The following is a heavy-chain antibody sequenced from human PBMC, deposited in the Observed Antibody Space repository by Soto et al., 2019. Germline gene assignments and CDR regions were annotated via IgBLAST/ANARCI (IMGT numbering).Heavy chain of an antibody. CDR2: IKSKTDGGTA. J-gene: IGHJ4*02. CDR1: GFTFSNAW. V-gene: IGHV3-15*01. Sequence: EVQLVESGGGLVKPGGSLRLPCAASGFTFSNAWMSWVRQAPGKGLEWVGRIKSKTDGGTADYAAPVKGRFTISRDDSKNTLYLQVISLKTEDTAVYYCTTDPLMVRGRSVHFDYWGQGTLVTVSS. CDR3: TTDPLMVRGRSVHFDY. D-gene: IGHD3-10*01.